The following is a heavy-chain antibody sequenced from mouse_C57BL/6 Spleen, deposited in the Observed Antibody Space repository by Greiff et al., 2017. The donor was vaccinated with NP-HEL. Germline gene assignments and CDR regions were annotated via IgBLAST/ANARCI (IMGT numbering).Heavy chain of an antibody. D-gene: IGHD2-1*01. V-gene: IGHV5-17*01. CDR2: ISSGSSTI. J-gene: IGHJ1*03. CDR1: GFTFSDYE. Sequence: EVKLVESGGGLVKPGGSLKLSCAASGFTFSDYEMHWVRQAPEQGLEWVAYISSGSSTIYYADTVKCRFTISRDNAKNTLFLQMTSLRSEDTAMYYCARDDGNYGWYFDVWGTGTTVTVSS. CDR3: ARDDGNYGWYFDV.